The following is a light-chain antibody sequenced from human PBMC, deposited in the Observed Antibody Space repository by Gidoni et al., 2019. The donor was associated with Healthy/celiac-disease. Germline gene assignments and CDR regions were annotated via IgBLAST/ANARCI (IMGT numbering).Light chain of an antibody. CDR2: GAA. V-gene: IGKV3-15*01. CDR1: QSVSSN. Sequence: DIVITQSPATLSVSPGERATLSCRASQSVSSNLAWYQQKPGHAPRLLIYGAATRATGIPARFSGSGSGTEFTLTISSLQSEDFAVYYCQQYNNWLRGLTFGGGTKVEIK. J-gene: IGKJ4*01. CDR3: QQYNNWLRGLT.